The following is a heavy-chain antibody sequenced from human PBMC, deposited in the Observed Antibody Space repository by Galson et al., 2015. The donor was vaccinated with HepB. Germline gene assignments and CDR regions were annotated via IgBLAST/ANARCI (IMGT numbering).Heavy chain of an antibody. CDR3: ARDPPRNSGSYLRVYAFDI. CDR2: ISAYNGNT. J-gene: IGHJ3*02. V-gene: IGHV1-18*04. Sequence: SVKVSCKASGYTFTSYGISWVRQAPGQGLEWMGWISAYNGNTNYAQKLQGRVTMTTDTSTSTAYMELRSLRSDDTAVYYCARDPPRNSGSYLRVYAFDIWGQGTMVTVSS. CDR1: GYTFTSYG. D-gene: IGHD1-26*01.